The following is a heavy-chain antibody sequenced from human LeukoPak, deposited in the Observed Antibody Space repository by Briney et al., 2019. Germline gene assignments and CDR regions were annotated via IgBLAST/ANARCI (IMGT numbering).Heavy chain of an antibody. CDR1: GGSSSGYY. Sequence: PLETLSLTCAVYGGSSSGYYWSWIRQPPGKGLEWIGEINHSGSTNYNPSLKSRVTISVDTSKNQFSLKLSSVTAADTAVYYCARGYQMGPYYYGSGSRRNWFDPWGQGTLVTVSS. D-gene: IGHD3-10*01. V-gene: IGHV4-34*01. CDR3: ARGYQMGPYYYGSGSRRNWFDP. CDR2: INHSGST. J-gene: IGHJ5*02.